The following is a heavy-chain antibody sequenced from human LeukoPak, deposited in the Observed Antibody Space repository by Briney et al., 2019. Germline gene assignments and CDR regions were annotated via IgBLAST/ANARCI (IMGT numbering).Heavy chain of an antibody. CDR3: ADYVDAATENTIDY. J-gene: IGHJ4*02. CDR2: IRYDGSKK. Sequence: GGSLRLSCAASGFIFSSYGMHWVRQAPGKGLEWVAFIRYDGSKKYYADSVKGRFTISRDNSKNTLYLEMNSLSAEDTAVYYCADYVDAATENTIDYWGQGIQVTVSS. CDR1: GFIFSSYG. V-gene: IGHV3-30*02. D-gene: IGHD6-13*01.